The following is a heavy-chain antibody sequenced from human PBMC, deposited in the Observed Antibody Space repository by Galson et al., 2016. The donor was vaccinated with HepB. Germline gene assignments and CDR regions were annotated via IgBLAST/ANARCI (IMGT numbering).Heavy chain of an antibody. CDR1: GFIFNSAW. J-gene: IGHJ4*02. CDR2: VRSQVDGGTI. D-gene: IGHD1-14*01. CDR3: VADVPEPLAQMDY. Sequence: SLRLSCAGAGFIFNSAWMSWVRQAPGKGPEWVARVRSQVDGGTIEYAAPVEGRFTMSGHDSARTTYLRMNGLKTEDTGVYFCVADVPEPLAQMDYWGQGVRVTVSS. V-gene: IGHV3-15*01.